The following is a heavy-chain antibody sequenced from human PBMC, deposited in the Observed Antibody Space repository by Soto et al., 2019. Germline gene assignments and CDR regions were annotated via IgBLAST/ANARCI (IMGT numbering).Heavy chain of an antibody. Sequence: SETLSLTCTVSGGSLSSFYWSWIRQLPGKGLEWIGYIYYSGGTNYNPSLKSRVTISVDTSKSQFSLNLRSVTAADTAVYYCARGGWSVDYWGQGTLVTVSS. V-gene: IGHV4-59*01. J-gene: IGHJ4*02. CDR1: GGSLSSFY. CDR2: IYYSGGT. CDR3: ARGGWSVDY. D-gene: IGHD6-19*01.